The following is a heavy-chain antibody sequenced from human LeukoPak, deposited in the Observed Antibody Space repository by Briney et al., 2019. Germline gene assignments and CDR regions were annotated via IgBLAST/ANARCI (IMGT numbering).Heavy chain of an antibody. CDR3: ASDKSPPASMAARLSMNWFDP. Sequence: GGSLRLSCAASGFTFSSSNMNWVRQAPGKGLEWVSSISSSSTYIYYADSVKGRFTISRDNAKNSLYLQMNSLRAEDTAMYYCASDKSPPASMAARLSMNWFDPWGQGTLVTVSS. D-gene: IGHD6-6*01. V-gene: IGHV3-21*01. J-gene: IGHJ5*02. CDR2: ISSSSTYI. CDR1: GFTFSSSN.